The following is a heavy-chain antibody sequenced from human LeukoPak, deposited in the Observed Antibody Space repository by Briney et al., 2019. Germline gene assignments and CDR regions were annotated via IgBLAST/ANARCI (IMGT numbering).Heavy chain of an antibody. CDR3: AKVLSYSGSLGS. CDR1: GFTFSSYW. V-gene: IGHV3-7*03. Sequence: PGGSLRLSCAASGFTFSSYWMSWVRQAPGKGLEWVANIKQDGSEKYCVDSVKGRFTISRDNAKDSLYLQMNSLRAEDTALYYCAKVLSYSGSLGSWGQGTLVTVSS. D-gene: IGHD1-26*01. CDR2: IKQDGSEK. J-gene: IGHJ4*02.